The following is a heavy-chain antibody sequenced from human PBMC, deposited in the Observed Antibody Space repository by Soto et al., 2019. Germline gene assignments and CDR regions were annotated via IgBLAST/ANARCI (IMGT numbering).Heavy chain of an antibody. Sequence: PSETLSLTCAVYGGSFSGYYWSWIRQPPGKGLEWIGEINHSGSTNYNPSLKSRVTISVDTSKNQFSLKLSSVTAADTAVYYCARAAPPIAARRVNHYYYYYGMDVWGQGTTVTVSS. D-gene: IGHD6-6*01. V-gene: IGHV4-34*01. J-gene: IGHJ6*02. CDR2: INHSGST. CDR3: ARAAPPIAARRVNHYYYYYGMDV. CDR1: GGSFSGYY.